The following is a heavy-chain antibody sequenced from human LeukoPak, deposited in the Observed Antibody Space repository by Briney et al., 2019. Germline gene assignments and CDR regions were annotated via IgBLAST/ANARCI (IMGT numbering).Heavy chain of an antibody. CDR3: AGEMATYGPFDY. CDR1: GFTFSSYG. V-gene: IGHV3-33*01. D-gene: IGHD5-12*01. Sequence: TGGSLRLSCAASGFTFSSYGMHWVRQAPGKGLEWVAVIWYDGSNKYYADSVKGRFTIPRDNSKNTLYLQMNSLRAEDTAVYYCAGEMATYGPFDYWGQGTLVTVSS. J-gene: IGHJ4*02. CDR2: IWYDGSNK.